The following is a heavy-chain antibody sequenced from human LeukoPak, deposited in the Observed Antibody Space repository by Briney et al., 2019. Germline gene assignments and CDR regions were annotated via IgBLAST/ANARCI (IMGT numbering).Heavy chain of an antibody. CDR2: IKQDGSEK. D-gene: IGHD3-10*01. CDR3: ARADGSGRKTHFDY. CDR1: GFTFSSYW. J-gene: IGHJ4*02. Sequence: GGSLRLSCAASGFTFSSYWMSWVRQAPGKGLEWVANIKQDGSEKYYVDSVKGRFTISRDNAKNSLYLQTNSLRAEDTAVYYCARADGSGRKTHFDYWGQGTLVTVSS. V-gene: IGHV3-7*01.